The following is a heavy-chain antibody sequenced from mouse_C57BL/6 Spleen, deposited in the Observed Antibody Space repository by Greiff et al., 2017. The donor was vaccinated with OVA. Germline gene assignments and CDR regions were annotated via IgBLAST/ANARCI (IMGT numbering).Heavy chain of an antibody. CDR2: IYPGDGDT. J-gene: IGHJ4*01. V-gene: IGHV1-82*01. CDR3: ARSGGPHYYAMDY. Sequence: VQLQQSGPELVKPGASVKISCKASGYAFSSSWMNWVKQRPGKGLEWIGRIYPGDGDTNYNGKFKGKATLTADKSSSTAYMQLSSLTSEDSAVYFCARSGGPHYYAMDYWGQGTSVTVSS. CDR1: GYAFSSSW. D-gene: IGHD3-1*01.